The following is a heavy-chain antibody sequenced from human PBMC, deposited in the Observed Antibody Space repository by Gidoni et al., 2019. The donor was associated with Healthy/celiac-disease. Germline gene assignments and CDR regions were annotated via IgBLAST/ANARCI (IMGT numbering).Heavy chain of an antibody. Sequence: QVQLVESGGGVVQPGRSLRLSCAASGFTFSSYGLHWGRQAPGQGLEWVAVISYDGSNKYYADSVKGRFTISRDNSKNTLYLQMNSLRAEDTAVYYCAKDQEDYYDSSGYYPLDYWGQGTLVTVSS. CDR3: AKDQEDYYDSSGYYPLDY. CDR2: ISYDGSNK. V-gene: IGHV3-30*18. CDR1: GFTFSSYG. J-gene: IGHJ4*02. D-gene: IGHD3-22*01.